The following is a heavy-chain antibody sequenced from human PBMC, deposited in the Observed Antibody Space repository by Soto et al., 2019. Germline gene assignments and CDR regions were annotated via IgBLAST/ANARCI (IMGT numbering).Heavy chain of an antibody. V-gene: IGHV4-39*01. CDR1: GNSISSSSYY. J-gene: IGHJ6*02. CDR2: IYYSGST. CDR3: ARHPQGFGMDV. Sequence: QLQLQESGPGLVKPSETLSLTCTVSGNSISSSSYYWGWIRQPPGKGLEWIVSIYYSGSTYYNPSLNIRVTISVDTSKNQFSLKLRSVTAADTAVYYCARHPQGFGMDVWGQGTTVTVSS.